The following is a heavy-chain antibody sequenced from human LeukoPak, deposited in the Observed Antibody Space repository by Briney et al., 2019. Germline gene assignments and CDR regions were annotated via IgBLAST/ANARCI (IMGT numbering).Heavy chain of an antibody. D-gene: IGHD3-3*01. CDR3: ARRRITIFGVVISHDAFDI. J-gene: IGHJ3*02. CDR2: IYYSGST. V-gene: IGHV4-59*01. CDR1: GGSISSYY. Sequence: SETLSLTCTVSGGSISSYYWSWLRQPPGKGLEWIGYIYYSGSTNYNPSLKSRVTISVDTSKNQFSLKLSSVTAADTAVYYCARRRITIFGVVISHDAFDIWGQGTMVTVSS.